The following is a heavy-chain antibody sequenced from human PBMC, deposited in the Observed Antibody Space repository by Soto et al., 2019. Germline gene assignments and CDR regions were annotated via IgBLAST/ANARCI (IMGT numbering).Heavy chain of an antibody. Sequence: SETLSLTCAVYGGSFSGYYWSWIRQPPGKGLEWIGEINHSGSTNYNPSLKSRVTISVDTSKNQFSLKLSSVTAADTAVYYCARGAPLHLGELSLGLWGQGTLVTVSS. D-gene: IGHD3-16*02. CDR2: INHSGST. CDR1: GGSFSGYY. CDR3: ARGAPLHLGELSLGL. J-gene: IGHJ4*02. V-gene: IGHV4-34*01.